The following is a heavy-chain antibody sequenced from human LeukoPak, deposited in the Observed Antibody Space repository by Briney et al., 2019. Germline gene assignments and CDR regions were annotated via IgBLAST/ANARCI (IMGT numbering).Heavy chain of an antibody. CDR1: GFTVSNKY. CDR3: ARADTANGGLDY. V-gene: IGHV3-21*01. D-gene: IGHD2-8*01. CDR2: ISSGSSYR. J-gene: IGHJ4*02. Sequence: GGSLRLSCAASGFTVSNKYMTWVRQAPGKGLEWVSSISSGSSYRFYGDSVKGRFTISRDNAKNSVYLQMHSLRAEDTAVYYCARADTANGGLDYWGQGTLVTVSS.